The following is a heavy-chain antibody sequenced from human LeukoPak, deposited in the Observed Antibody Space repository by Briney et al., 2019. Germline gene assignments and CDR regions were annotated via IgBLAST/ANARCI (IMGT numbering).Heavy chain of an antibody. Sequence: SVKVSCKASGYTFTSYGISWVRQAPGQGLEWMGGIIPIFGTANYAQKFQGRVTITTDESTSTAYMELSSLRSEDTAVYYCARDKAVTTEVTQHFQHWGQGTLVTVSS. D-gene: IGHD4-23*01. CDR3: ARDKAVTTEVTQHFQH. J-gene: IGHJ1*01. V-gene: IGHV1-69*05. CDR2: IIPIFGTA. CDR1: GYTFTSYG.